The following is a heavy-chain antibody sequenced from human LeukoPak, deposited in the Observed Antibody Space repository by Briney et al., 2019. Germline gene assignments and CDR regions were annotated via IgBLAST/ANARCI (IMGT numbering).Heavy chain of an antibody. CDR3: ARHTWQQLVRGYYYYMDV. CDR2: IKEDGSEK. CDR1: GFTVSSNY. Sequence: PGGSLRLSCAASGFTVSSNYMSWVRQAPGKGLEWVANIKEDGSEKYYVDSVKGRFTISRDNAKNSLYLQMNSLRAEDTAVYYCARHTWQQLVRGYYYYMDVWGKGTTVTVSS. D-gene: IGHD6-13*01. J-gene: IGHJ6*03. V-gene: IGHV3-7*01.